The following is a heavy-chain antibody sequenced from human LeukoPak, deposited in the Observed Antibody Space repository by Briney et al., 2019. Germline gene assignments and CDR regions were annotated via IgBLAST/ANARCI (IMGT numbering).Heavy chain of an antibody. D-gene: IGHD3-22*01. J-gene: IGHJ4*02. V-gene: IGHV3-48*03. CDR3: AKDRDYDSSGYYCDY. Sequence: GGSLRLSCAASGFTFSRYDMNWVRQAPGKGLEWVSHVTTGGTTIYYADSVKGRFTISRDYSKNTLYLQMNSLRAEDTAVYYCAKDRDYDSSGYYCDYWGQGTLVTVSS. CDR2: VTTGGTTI. CDR1: GFTFSRYD.